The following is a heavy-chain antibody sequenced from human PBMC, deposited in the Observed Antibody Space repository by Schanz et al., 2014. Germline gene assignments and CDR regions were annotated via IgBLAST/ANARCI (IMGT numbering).Heavy chain of an antibody. CDR3: AKDHPSSGWPAFDV. J-gene: IGHJ4*02. D-gene: IGHD6-19*01. V-gene: IGHV3-23*01. CDR1: GFTVNNYA. Sequence: EVQLLESGGGLVQPGGSLRLSCTVSGFTVNNYAMNWVRQAPGRGLEWVSGITRQGTTYYADFVKGRFSISRDLSSNTLYLQMNSLRADDSAIDCCAKDHPSSGWPAFDVWGQGTQVTVSS. CDR2: ITRQGTT.